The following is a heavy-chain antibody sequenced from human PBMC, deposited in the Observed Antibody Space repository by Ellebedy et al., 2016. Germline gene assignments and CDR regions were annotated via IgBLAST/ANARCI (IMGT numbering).Heavy chain of an antibody. CDR2: VYFNGET. J-gene: IGHJ4*02. D-gene: IGHD4-23*01. CDR1: GGSISSTYY. Sequence: SETLSLXXNVSGGSISSTYYWGWIRQSPGKGLEWIGNVYFNGETFSNPSLKSRVSIVADTSKNQFSLKLTSVTAADTAVYYCARPGGGNSDIFYFDYWGLGTLVTVSS. CDR3: ARPGGGNSDIFYFDY. V-gene: IGHV4-39*01.